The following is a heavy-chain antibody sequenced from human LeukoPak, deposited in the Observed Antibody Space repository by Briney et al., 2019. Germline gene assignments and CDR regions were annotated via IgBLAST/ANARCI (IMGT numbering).Heavy chain of an antibody. CDR3: ARADIVVVPASDY. CDR2: ISSSGSTI. Sequence: GGSLRLSCAASGFTFSDYHMSWIRQAPGKGLEWVSYISSSGSTIYYADSVKGRFTISRDDAKNSLYLQMNSLRAEDTAVYYCARADIVVVPASDYWGQGTLVTVSS. V-gene: IGHV3-11*01. CDR1: GFTFSDYH. J-gene: IGHJ4*02. D-gene: IGHD2-2*01.